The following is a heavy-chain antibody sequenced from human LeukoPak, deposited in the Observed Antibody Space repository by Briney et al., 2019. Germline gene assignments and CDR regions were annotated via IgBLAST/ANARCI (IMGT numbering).Heavy chain of an antibody. V-gene: IGHV3-30-3*01. J-gene: IGHJ4*02. CDR3: ARSYYDSSGCDY. CDR2: ISYDGSNK. Sequence: GGSLRLSCAASGFTFSSYATHWVRQAPGKGLEWVAVISYDGSNKYYADSVKGRFTISRDNSKNTLYLQMNSLRAEDTAVYYCARSYYDSSGCDYWGQGTLVTVSS. D-gene: IGHD3-22*01. CDR1: GFTFSSYA.